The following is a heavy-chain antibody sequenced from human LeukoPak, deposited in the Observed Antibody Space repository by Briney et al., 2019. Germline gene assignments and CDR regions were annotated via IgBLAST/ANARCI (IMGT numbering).Heavy chain of an antibody. CDR2: IIPIFGTA. CDR3: ARAVTYDSSGYRWFDP. V-gene: IGHV1-69*13. J-gene: IGHJ5*02. CDR1: GGTFSSYA. D-gene: IGHD3-22*01. Sequence: SVKVSCKASGGTFSSYAISWVRQAPGQGLEWMGGIIPIFGTANYAQKFQGRVTITADESTSTAYMELSSLRSEDTAVYYCARAVTYDSSGYRWFDPWGQGTLVTVSS.